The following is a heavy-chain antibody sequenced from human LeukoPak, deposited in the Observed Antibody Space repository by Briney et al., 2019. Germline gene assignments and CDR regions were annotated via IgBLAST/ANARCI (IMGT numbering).Heavy chain of an antibody. Sequence: PGGSLRLSCAPSGFTFSIYVMSWVRPTPEEGLEWVSAISGFSDRTYYADSVKGRFTISRDHSGNTPYLHMNSLRAEDTAVYYCEKGSASGQTYYSDYWGQGTLVTAPS. CDR2: ISGFSDRT. V-gene: IGHV3-23*01. CDR3: EKGSASGQTYYSDY. D-gene: IGHD6-25*01. J-gene: IGHJ4*02. CDR1: GFTFSIYV.